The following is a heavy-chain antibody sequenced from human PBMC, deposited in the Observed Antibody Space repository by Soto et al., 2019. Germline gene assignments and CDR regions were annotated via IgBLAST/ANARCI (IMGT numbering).Heavy chain of an antibody. V-gene: IGHV3-48*02. CDR3: ARDHDFWSGYSLHYYGLDV. J-gene: IGHJ6*02. CDR2: IGSSSSPR. D-gene: IGHD3-3*01. Sequence: EVQLVESGGALVQPGGSLRLSCAASGIIFSDYSMNWVRQAPGKGLEWVSYIGSSSSPRYYADSVKGRFTISRANAKNSLYLQMNSLRDEDTAVYYCARDHDFWSGYSLHYYGLDVWGQGTTVVVSS. CDR1: GIIFSDYS.